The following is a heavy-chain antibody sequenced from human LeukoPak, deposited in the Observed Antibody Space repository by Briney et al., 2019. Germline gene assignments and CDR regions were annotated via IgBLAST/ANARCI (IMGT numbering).Heavy chain of an antibody. CDR3: ARAYFFGSESYYAFDV. CDR1: GGSIRSGDYY. J-gene: IGHJ3*01. V-gene: IGHV4-30-4*01. Sequence: SETLSLTCTVSGGSIRSGDYYWSWIRQPPGKGLECIGYIYYSGNAYYNPSLKSRFTISVDTSENQFSLKLNSVTAADTAVYYCARAYFFGSESYYAFDVWGQGTVVTVSS. CDR2: IYYSGNA. D-gene: IGHD3-10*01.